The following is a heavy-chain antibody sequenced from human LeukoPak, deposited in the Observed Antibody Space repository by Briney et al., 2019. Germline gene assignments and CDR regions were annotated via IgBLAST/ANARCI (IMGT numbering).Heavy chain of an antibody. CDR1: GYTFTSYY. CDR3: AREGRKDGGENDSSLDY. Sequence: GASGKVSCKASGYTFTSYYMQWVRQAPGQGLEWMGIINPSGGSTSYAQKFQGRVTMTRDTSTSTVYMDLSSLRSEDTAVYYCAREGRKDGGENDSSLDYWGQGTLVTVSS. D-gene: IGHD4-23*01. V-gene: IGHV1-46*01. J-gene: IGHJ4*02. CDR2: INPSGGST.